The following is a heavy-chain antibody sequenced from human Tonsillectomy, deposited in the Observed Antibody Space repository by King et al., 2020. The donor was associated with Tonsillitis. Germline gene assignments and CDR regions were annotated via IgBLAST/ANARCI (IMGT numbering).Heavy chain of an antibody. CDR1: GGSISGYY. V-gene: IGHV4-59*01. J-gene: IGHJ4*02. CDR2: MDYGGST. D-gene: IGHD3-10*01. CDR3: ARGMTFFDY. Sequence: QLQESGPGLVKPSETLSLTCIVSGGSISGYYWSWIRQPPGSGLEWIGYMDYGGSTYYNPSLKSRVTISVDTSKNQFSLKLSSVTAADTAVYYCARGMTFFDYWGQGTLVTVSS.